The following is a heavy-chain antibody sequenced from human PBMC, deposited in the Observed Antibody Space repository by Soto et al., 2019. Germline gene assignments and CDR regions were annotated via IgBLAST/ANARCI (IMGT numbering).Heavy chain of an antibody. Sequence: QITLKESGPTLVKPTQALTLTCNFSEFSLTTPGVGVAWIRQTPEKALEWLALIFWDDDKRFNPSLKSRLSITKDPSKTQVVLTMTDMGPLDTATYYCARRQGGADQKLFWRAYNWFDPWGQGTLVTVSS. D-gene: IGHD3-3*01. J-gene: IGHJ5*02. CDR2: IFWDDDK. V-gene: IGHV2-5*02. CDR3: ARRQGGADQKLFWRAYNWFDP. CDR1: EFSLTTPGVG.